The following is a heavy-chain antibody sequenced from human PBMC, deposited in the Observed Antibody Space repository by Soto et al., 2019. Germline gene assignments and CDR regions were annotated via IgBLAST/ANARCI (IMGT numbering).Heavy chain of an antibody. CDR3: ARWGTSKYYFDY. Sequence: SETLSLTCSVSGGSISSYYWSWIWQPPGKGLEWIGYIYYSGSTNYNPSLKSRVTISVDTSKNQFSLKLSSVTAADTAVYYCARWGTSKYYFDYWGQGTLVTVSS. D-gene: IGHD1-1*01. CDR2: IYYSGST. CDR1: GGSISSYY. J-gene: IGHJ4*02. V-gene: IGHV4-59*01.